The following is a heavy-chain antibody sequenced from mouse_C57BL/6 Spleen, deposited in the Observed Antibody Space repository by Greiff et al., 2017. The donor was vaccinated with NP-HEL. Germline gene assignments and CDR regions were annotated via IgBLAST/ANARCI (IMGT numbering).Heavy chain of an antibody. CDR2: IYWDDDK. Sequence: QVQLKQSGPGILQSSQTLSLTCSFSGFSLSTSGMGVSWIRQPSGKGLEWLAHIYWDDDKRYNPSLKSRLTISKDTSRNQVFLKITSVDTADTATYYCARDTTVVATSWYFDYWGQGTTLTVSS. CDR3: ARDTTVVATSWYFDY. D-gene: IGHD1-1*01. CDR1: GFSLSTSGMG. V-gene: IGHV8-12*01. J-gene: IGHJ2*01.